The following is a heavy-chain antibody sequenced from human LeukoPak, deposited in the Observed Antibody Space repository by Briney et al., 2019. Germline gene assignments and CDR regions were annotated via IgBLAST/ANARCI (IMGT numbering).Heavy chain of an antibody. J-gene: IGHJ4*02. CDR3: ARDRPTGRSRGVVVQ. D-gene: IGHD2-15*01. Sequence: GGSLRLSCAASGFTFDTYAMTWVRQAPGKGLEWVSSISSGGTYIYYAESVRGRSTISRDNTKNFLNLQLSTLRVEDTAVYYCARDRPTGRSRGVVVQWGQGTLVTVSS. V-gene: IGHV3-21*01. CDR1: GFTFDTYA. CDR2: ISSGGTYI.